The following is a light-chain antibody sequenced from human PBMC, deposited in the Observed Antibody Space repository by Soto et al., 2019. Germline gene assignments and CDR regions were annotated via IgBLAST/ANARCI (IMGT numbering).Light chain of an antibody. CDR1: QTIDNT. V-gene: IGKV3-15*01. J-gene: IGKJ2*01. CDR2: DAS. CDR3: QHYNYWPYT. Sequence: ILMTQSPATLSLAPGERATLSCGASQTIDNTLAWYQRKPGQAPRLLIYDASTRATGVPARFSGSGSGTDFTLTISSLKYEDFAVYYCQHYNYWPYTFGQGTKWIS.